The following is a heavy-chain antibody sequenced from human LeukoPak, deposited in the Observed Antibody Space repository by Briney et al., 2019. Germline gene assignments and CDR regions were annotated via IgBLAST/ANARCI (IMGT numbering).Heavy chain of an antibody. CDR1: GYTFTGYY. V-gene: IGHV1-2*02. CDR3: ARDSRASGEYYYYDMDV. Sequence: ASVKVSCKASGYTFTGYYMHWVRQAPGQGLEWMGWINPNSGGTNYAQKFQGRVTMTRDTSISTAYMELSRLRSDDTAVYYCARDSRASGEYYYYDMDVWGKGTTVTVSS. J-gene: IGHJ6*03. CDR2: INPNSGGT.